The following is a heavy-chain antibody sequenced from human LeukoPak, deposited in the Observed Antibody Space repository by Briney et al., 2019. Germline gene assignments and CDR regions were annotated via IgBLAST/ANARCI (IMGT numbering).Heavy chain of an antibody. CDR1: EFTFSALY. D-gene: IGHD1-26*01. CDR2: IKQDGSET. V-gene: IGHV3-7*01. Sequence: GGSLRLSCEASEFTFSALYMSWVRQAPGRGLEWVANIKQDGSETYYVDSVRGRFTISRDNAKKSLFLQMDSLRPDDTAVYYCARDRMPSSYLGLHVWGLGTTVIVSS. CDR3: ARDRMPSSYLGLHV. J-gene: IGHJ6*02.